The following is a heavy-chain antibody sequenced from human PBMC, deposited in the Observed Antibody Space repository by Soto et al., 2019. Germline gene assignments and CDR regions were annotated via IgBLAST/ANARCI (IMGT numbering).Heavy chain of an antibody. CDR3: ATNHDDISGRTPLLFDS. V-gene: IGHV4-31*03. CDR1: GDSIGTGGYY. J-gene: IGHJ4*02. CDR2: IHYSGNT. D-gene: IGHD3-22*01. Sequence: QVQLQESGPGLVKPSQTLSLTCTVSGDSIGTGGYYWDWIRQHPGKCPGWIGYIHYSGNTYYNPSPKSRLTISLDTCKNQFSLHLSSVTAADTAVYYCATNHDDISGRTPLLFDSWGQGTLVTVSS.